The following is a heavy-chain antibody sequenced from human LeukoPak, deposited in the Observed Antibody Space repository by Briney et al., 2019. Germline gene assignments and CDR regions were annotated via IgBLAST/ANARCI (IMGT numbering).Heavy chain of an antibody. J-gene: IGHJ4*02. CDR1: GGSFTSYY. CDR2: IYYSGST. V-gene: IGHV4-59*01. Sequence: SETLSLTCTVSGGSFTSYYWSWIRQPPGKGLEWIGNIYYSGSTNYNPSLKSRVTISVDTSKNQFSLKLSPVTAADTAVYYCARPYRSGWHGSFDYWGQGSLVTVSS. CDR3: ARPYRSGWHGSFDY. D-gene: IGHD6-19*01.